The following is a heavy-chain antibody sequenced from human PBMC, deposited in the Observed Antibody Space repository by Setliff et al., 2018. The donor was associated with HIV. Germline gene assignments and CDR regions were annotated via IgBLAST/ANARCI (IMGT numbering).Heavy chain of an antibody. V-gene: IGHV3-21*01. D-gene: IGHD3-16*01. CDR3: ASVLNRFPVGY. CDR1: GFTFSSYE. Sequence: GGSLRLSCAASGFTFSSYEMNWVRQAPGKGLEWVSSMTSSSSYIYYADSVKGRFTISRDNAKNSLYLQMNSLRAEDTAVYYCASVLNRFPVGYWGQGTLVTVSS. J-gene: IGHJ4*02. CDR2: MTSSSSYI.